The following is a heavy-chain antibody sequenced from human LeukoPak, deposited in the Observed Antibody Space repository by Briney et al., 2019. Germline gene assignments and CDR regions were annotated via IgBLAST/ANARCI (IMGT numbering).Heavy chain of an antibody. CDR1: GFTFSSYS. D-gene: IGHD3-22*01. V-gene: IGHV3-21*01. CDR3: ARRGNYYDSSGYDWFDP. J-gene: IGHJ5*02. CDR2: ISSSSSYI. Sequence: GGSLRLSCAASGFTFSSYSMNWVRQAPGKGLEWVSSISSSSSYIYYADSVKGRFTISRDNAKNTLYLQMNSLRAEDTAVYYCARRGNYYDSSGYDWFDPWGQGTLVTVSS.